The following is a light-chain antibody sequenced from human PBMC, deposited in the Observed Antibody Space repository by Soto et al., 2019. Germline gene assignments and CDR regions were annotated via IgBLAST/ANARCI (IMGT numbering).Light chain of an antibody. CDR1: KRTXYSDGNTY. CDR2: KVS. Sequence: VLSRARLSLTVILVHLPSIYCRYSKRTXYSDGNTYSKWFQQRPGQSPRRLIYKVSNRDSGVPDRFSGSGSGTDFTLKISRVEAEDVGVYYCMQGTHWPPITFGQGTRLEIK. V-gene: IGKV2-30*01. CDR3: MQGTHWPPIT. J-gene: IGKJ5*01.